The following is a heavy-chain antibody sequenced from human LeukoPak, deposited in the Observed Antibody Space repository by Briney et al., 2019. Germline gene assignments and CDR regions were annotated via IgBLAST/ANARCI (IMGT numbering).Heavy chain of an antibody. CDR1: GDSISRSDYY. J-gene: IGHJ5*02. CDR2: IYYSGST. CDR3: VKLGVIISNWFDP. V-gene: IGHV4-30-4*08. Sequence: KSSETLSLTCTVSGDSISRSDYYWSWVCQPPGKGLEWIAHIYYSGSTYYNPSLKSRVIISVDTSKNQFSLKLSSVTAADTAVYYCVKLGVIISNWFDPWGQGTLVTVSS. D-gene: IGHD3-3*01.